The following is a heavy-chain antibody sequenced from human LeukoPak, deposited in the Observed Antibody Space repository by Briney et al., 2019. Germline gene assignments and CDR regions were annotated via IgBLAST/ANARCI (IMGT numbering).Heavy chain of an antibody. CDR2: SYASAGDT. Sequence: GASVKVSCKASGYDFTNHHVHWMRQAPGQGLEWMGISYASAGDTRFARKFQGRVTMTRDTSTTTVYMDLTTLRSEDTAVYFCATEPPGAYYFDYWGQGTLVTVSS. D-gene: IGHD4-17*01. CDR3: ATEPPGAYYFDY. V-gene: IGHV1-46*01. J-gene: IGHJ4*02. CDR1: GYDFTNHH.